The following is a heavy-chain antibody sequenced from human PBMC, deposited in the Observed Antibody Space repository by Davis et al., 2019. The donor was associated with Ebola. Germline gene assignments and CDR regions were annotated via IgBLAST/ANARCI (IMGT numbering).Heavy chain of an antibody. Sequence: ASVKVSCKASGYTFTSYGISWVRQAPGQGLEWMGWISAYNGNTNYAQKLQGRVTMTTDTSTSTAYMELRSLRSDDTAVYYCARDPYGDYLLSWFDPWGQGTLVTVSS. D-gene: IGHD4-17*01. J-gene: IGHJ5*02. CDR2: ISAYNGNT. V-gene: IGHV1-18*01. CDR1: GYTFTSYG. CDR3: ARDPYGDYLLSWFDP.